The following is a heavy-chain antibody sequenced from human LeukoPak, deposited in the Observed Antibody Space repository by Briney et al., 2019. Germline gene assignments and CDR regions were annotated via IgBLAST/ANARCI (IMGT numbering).Heavy chain of an antibody. V-gene: IGHV4-59*01. CDR1: GGSISSYY. D-gene: IGHD5/OR15-5a*01. CDR3: ARDVSRDDY. Sequence: SETLSLTCTVSGGSISSYYWSWIRQPPGKGLEWIGYIYYSGSTNYNPSLKSRVTISVDTSKNQFSLKLSSVTAADTAVYYCARDVSRDDYWGQGTLVTVSS. J-gene: IGHJ4*02. CDR2: IYYSGST.